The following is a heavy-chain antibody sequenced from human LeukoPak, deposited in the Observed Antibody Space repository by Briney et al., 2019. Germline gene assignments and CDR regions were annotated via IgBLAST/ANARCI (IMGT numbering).Heavy chain of an antibody. D-gene: IGHD3-3*01. CDR1: GGSISISSYY. CDR2: IYYSGST. J-gene: IGHJ6*03. CDR3: ARTRSDFWSGYYYYYYYMDV. Sequence: SETLSLTCTVSGGSISISSYYWGWIRQPPGKGLEWIGSIYYSGSTYYNPSLKSRVTISVDTSKNQFSLKLSSVTAADTAVYYCARTRSDFWSGYYYYYYYMDVWGKGTTVTVSS. V-gene: IGHV4-39*01.